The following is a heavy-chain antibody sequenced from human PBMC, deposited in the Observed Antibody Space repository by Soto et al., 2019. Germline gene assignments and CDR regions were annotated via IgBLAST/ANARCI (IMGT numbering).Heavy chain of an antibody. Sequence: EVQLVESGGGLVQPGGSLRLSCAASGLTVSSNYMSWVRQAPGKGLEWVSVIYSGGSTYYAESVKGRFTISRDNSKNTLYLQMNSLRAEDTAVYYCARDFYYYGSGTMGGYFDYWGQGTLVTVSS. J-gene: IGHJ4*02. CDR1: GLTVSSNY. CDR3: ARDFYYYGSGTMGGYFDY. CDR2: IYSGGST. D-gene: IGHD3-10*01. V-gene: IGHV3-66*01.